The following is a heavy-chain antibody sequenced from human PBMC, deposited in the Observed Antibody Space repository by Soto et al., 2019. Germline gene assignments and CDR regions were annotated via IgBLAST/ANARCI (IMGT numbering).Heavy chain of an antibody. V-gene: IGHV1-18*01. CDR3: AASRDGYNLDY. D-gene: IGHD5-12*01. Sequence: ASVKVSCKASGYTFTSYGISWVRQAPGQGLEWMGWISAYNGNTNYAQKFQERVTITRDMSTSTAYMELSSLRSEDTAVYYCAASRDGYNLDYWGQGTLVTVSS. CDR2: ISAYNGNT. J-gene: IGHJ4*02. CDR1: GYTFTSYG.